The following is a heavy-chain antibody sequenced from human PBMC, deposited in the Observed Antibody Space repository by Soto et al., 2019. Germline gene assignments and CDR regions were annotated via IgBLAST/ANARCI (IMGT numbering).Heavy chain of an antibody. CDR3: ARRLSGPKEEYNAYYFYGLDV. J-gene: IGHJ6*02. Sequence: CQGSGYSFTSHCITWVRQTPGKGLEWMGRIDPSNSYTNYSPSFQGHVAISIDRSISTAYLQWSSLEASDTAIYYCARRLSGPKEEYNAYYFYGLDVWGQGTRVTVSS. CDR1: GYSFTSHC. D-gene: IGHD1-1*01. V-gene: IGHV5-10-1*01. CDR2: IDPSNSYT.